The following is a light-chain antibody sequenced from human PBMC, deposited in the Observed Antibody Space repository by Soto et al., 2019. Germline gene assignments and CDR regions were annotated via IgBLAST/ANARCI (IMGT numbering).Light chain of an antibody. Sequence: DIQMTQSPSSLSASVGDRVTITCRASQSISSYLNWYQQKPGKAPKLLIYAASSLQSGVPSRFSGSGSGTDFTLTISSLQPEDFATYYCQQSYSTGYTFGQGTKVDI. V-gene: IGKV1-39*01. CDR2: AAS. CDR1: QSISSY. J-gene: IGKJ2*01. CDR3: QQSYSTGYT.